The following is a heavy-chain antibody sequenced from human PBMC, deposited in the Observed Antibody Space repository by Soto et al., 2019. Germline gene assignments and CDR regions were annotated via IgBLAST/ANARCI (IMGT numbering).Heavy chain of an antibody. V-gene: IGHV4-4*02. CDR3: ARVLVVPATNRYYYYGMDV. D-gene: IGHD2-2*01. CDR2: IYHSGST. Sequence: LSLTCAVSGVSISTTNWWSRVRQPPGKGLEWIGEIYHSGSTNYNPSLKSRVTISVDKSKNQFSLKLSSVTAADTAVYYCARVLVVPATNRYYYYGMDVWGQGTTVTVSS. J-gene: IGHJ6*02. CDR1: GVSISTTNW.